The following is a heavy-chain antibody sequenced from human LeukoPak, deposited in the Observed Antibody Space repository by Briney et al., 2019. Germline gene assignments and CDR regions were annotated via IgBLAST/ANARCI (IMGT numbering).Heavy chain of an antibody. D-gene: IGHD1-26*01. CDR3: ARGRARWELPIYFDY. CDR2: INHSGST. Sequence: SETLSLTCAVYGGSFSGYYWSWIRQPPGKGLEWIGEINHSGSTNYNPSLKSRVTISVDTSKNQFSLKLSSVTAADTAVYYCARGRARWELPIYFDYWGQGTLVTVS. J-gene: IGHJ4*02. V-gene: IGHV4-34*01. CDR1: GGSFSGYY.